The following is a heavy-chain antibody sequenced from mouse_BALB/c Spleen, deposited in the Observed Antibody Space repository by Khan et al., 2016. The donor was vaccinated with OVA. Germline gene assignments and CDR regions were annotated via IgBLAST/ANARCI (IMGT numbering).Heavy chain of an antibody. CDR3: SRDGAYYKYSWFAY. CDR2: IIPSNGAT. Sequence: VQLQQSGPEVVKPGASVKISCKTSGYTFSEYTMHWVKQSHGKSLEWVGGIIPSNGATKYNQKFKGKATLTVAKSSSTAYMELRSLTSEDSAFYHCSRDGAYYKYSWFAYWGQGTLVTVSA. CDR1: GYTFSEYT. D-gene: IGHD2-14*01. V-gene: IGHV1-18*01. J-gene: IGHJ3*01.